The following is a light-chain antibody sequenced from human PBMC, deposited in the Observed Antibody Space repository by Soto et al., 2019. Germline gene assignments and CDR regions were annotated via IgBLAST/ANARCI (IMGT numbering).Light chain of an antibody. J-gene: IGLJ2*01. CDR1: SSDVGGYNY. CDR2: DVS. CDR3: SSYTSSNTYVV. V-gene: IGLV2-14*01. Sequence: QSVLTQPASVSGSPGQSITISCTGTSSDVGGYNYVSWYKQHPGKARKLMIYDVSNRPSGVSNRFSGSKSGNTASLTISELQAEDEADYYCSSYTSSNTYVVFGGGTKLTVL.